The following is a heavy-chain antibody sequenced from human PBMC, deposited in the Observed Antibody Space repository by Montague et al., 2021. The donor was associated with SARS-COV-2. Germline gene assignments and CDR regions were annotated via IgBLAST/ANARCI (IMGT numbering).Heavy chain of an antibody. CDR2: IYHSGST. D-gene: IGHD2-2*01. J-gene: IGHJ3*02. CDR1: GDSIGSGGFY. Sequence: TLSLTCSVSGDSIGSGGFYCTWIRHLPGKGLERLGNIYHSGSTYFNPSLKSRLTMSVDTSKQHFSLNLTSVTAADTAVYYCARGGFYDCAATSCTTTDAFDIWGQGTMVTVSS. CDR3: ARGGFYDCAATSCTTTDAFDI. V-gene: IGHV4-31*03.